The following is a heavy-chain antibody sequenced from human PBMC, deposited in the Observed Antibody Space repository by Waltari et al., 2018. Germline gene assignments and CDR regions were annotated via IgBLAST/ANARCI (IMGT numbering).Heavy chain of an antibody. V-gene: IGHV1-69*12. CDR1: GGTFSSYA. CDR3: ARCGYSYGSSAYYYYMDV. CDR2: IIPIFGTA. J-gene: IGHJ6*03. Sequence: QVQLVQSGAEVKKPGSSVKVSCKASGGTFSSYAISWVRQAPGPGLEWMGGIIPIFGTANYAQKFQGRVTITADESTSTAYMELSSLRSEDTAVYYCARCGYSYGSSAYYYYMDVWGKGTTVTISS. D-gene: IGHD5-18*01.